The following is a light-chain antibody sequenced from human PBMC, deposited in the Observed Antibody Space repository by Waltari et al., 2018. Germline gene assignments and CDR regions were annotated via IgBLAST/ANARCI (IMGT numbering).Light chain of an antibody. CDR1: QSITRP. CDR2: DAS. J-gene: IGKJ1*01. CDR3: QQYMSLPAT. V-gene: IGKV3-20*01. Sequence: SYRASQSITRPLAWYQQKPGQAPRLFIYDASTRATGIPDRFSGSGSGTDFSLTISRLEPEDSAVYYCQQYMSLPATFGQGTKVEIK.